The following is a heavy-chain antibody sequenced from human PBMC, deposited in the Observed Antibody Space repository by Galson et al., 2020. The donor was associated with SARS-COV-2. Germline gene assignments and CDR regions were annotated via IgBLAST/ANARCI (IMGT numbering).Heavy chain of an antibody. CDR2: IYYSGST. CDR3: ARQEVRFTMIVVPTPFDY. V-gene: IGHV4-39*01. Sequence: PSETLSLTCTVSGGSISSSSYYWGWIRQPPGKGLEWIGSIYYSGSTYYNLSLKSRVTISVDTSKNQFSLKLSSVTAADTAVYYCARQEVRFTMIVVPTPFDYWGQGTLVTVSS. J-gene: IGHJ4*02. CDR1: GGSISSSSYY. D-gene: IGHD3-22*01.